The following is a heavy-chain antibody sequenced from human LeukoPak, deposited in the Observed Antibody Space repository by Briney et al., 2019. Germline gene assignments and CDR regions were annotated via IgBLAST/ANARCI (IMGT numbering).Heavy chain of an antibody. CDR2: ISYDGSNK. D-gene: IGHD6-13*01. Sequence: GGSLRLSCAASGFTFSSYGMHWVRQAPGKGLEWVAVISYDGSNKYYADSVKGRFTISGDNSKNTLYLQMNSLRVEDTAVYYCARAPRTAANFDYWGQGTLVTVSS. V-gene: IGHV3-30*03. CDR3: ARAPRTAANFDY. J-gene: IGHJ4*02. CDR1: GFTFSSYG.